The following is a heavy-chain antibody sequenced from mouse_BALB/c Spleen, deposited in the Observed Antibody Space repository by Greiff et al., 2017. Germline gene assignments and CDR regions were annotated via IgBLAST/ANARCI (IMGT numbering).Heavy chain of an antibody. D-gene: IGHD1-1*01. CDR3: ARSPYYYGSSPAWFAY. CDR1: GFTFSSFG. J-gene: IGHJ3*01. CDR2: ISSGSSTI. V-gene: IGHV5-17*02. Sequence: EVQGVESGGGLVQPGGSRKLSCAASGFTFSSFGMHWVRQAPEKGLEWVAYISSGSSTIYYADTVKGRFTISRDNPKNTLFLQMTSLRSEDTAMYYCARSPYYYGSSPAWFAYWGQGTLVTVSA.